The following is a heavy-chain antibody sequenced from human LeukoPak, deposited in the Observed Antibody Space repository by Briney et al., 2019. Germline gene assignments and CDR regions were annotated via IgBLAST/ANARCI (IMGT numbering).Heavy chain of an antibody. CDR1: GFTFSSYW. D-gene: IGHD2-2*01. CDR3: AQARGCSSTSCYEGGPFWY. CDR2: IKQDGSEK. Sequence: GGSLRLSCAASGFTFSSYWMSWVRQAPGKGLEWVANIKQDGSEKYYVDSVKGRFTISRDNAKNSLYLQMNSLRAEDTAVYYCAQARGCSSTSCYEGGPFWYWGQGILVTVSS. V-gene: IGHV3-7*01. J-gene: IGHJ4*02.